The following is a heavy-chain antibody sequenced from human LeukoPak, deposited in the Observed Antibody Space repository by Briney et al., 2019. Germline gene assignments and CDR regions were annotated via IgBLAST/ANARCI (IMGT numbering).Heavy chain of an antibody. Sequence: GGSLRLSCAASGFTFSNYAMSWVRQAPGKGLEWVSAISGSGDSTYYADSVRGRFTISRDNSRNTVYLQMNSLRAEDTAVYYCPKGSAAVQPYYFDYWGQGILVTVSS. D-gene: IGHD6-13*01. V-gene: IGHV3-23*01. J-gene: IGHJ4*02. CDR2: ISGSGDST. CDR3: PKGSAAVQPYYFDY. CDR1: GFTFSNYA.